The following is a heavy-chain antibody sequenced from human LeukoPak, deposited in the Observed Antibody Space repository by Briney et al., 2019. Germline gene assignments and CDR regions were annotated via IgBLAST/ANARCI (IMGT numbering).Heavy chain of an antibody. CDR3: ARYLRGYSRPFDY. Sequence: SETLSLTCTVSGGSISSYYWSWIRQPPGKGLEWIGEINHSGSTNYNPSLKSRVTISVDTSKNQFSLKLSSVTAADTAVYYCARYLRGYSRPFDYWGQGTLVTVSS. J-gene: IGHJ4*02. D-gene: IGHD6-13*01. CDR1: GGSISSYY. V-gene: IGHV4-34*01. CDR2: INHSGST.